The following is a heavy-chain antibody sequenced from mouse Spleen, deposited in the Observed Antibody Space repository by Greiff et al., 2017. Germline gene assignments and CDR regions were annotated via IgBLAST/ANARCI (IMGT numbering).Heavy chain of an antibody. CDR2: IDPANGNT. Sequence: VQLQQSGAELVKPGASVKLSCTASGFNIKDTYMHWVKQRPEQGLEWIGRIDPANGNTKYDPKFQGKATITADTSSNTAYLQLSSLTSEDTAVYYCARGLLRLPFDYWGQGTTLTVSS. D-gene: IGHD1-2*01. J-gene: IGHJ2*01. CDR1: GFNIKDTY. CDR3: ARGLLRLPFDY. V-gene: IGHV14-3*02.